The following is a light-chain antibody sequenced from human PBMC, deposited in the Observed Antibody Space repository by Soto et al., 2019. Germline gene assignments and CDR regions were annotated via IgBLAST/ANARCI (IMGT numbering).Light chain of an antibody. CDR1: QSVGSY. CDR2: DAS. Sequence: EIVLTQSPATLSLSPGERATLSCRASQSVGSYLAWYQQKPGQAPRLLIYDASNRATGIPARFSGSGSGTDFPLTISSREPEDSAVYYCQHRSNWLGTFGQGTKVEIK. J-gene: IGKJ1*01. CDR3: QHRSNWLGT. V-gene: IGKV3-11*01.